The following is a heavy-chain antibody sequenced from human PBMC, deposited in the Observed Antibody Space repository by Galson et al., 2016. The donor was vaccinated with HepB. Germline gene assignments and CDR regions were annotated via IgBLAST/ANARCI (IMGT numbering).Heavy chain of an antibody. J-gene: IGHJ3*02. CDR2: SYYSGLT. V-gene: IGHV4-4*02. CDR3: AHYSGGYYGSDAFDI. D-gene: IGHD1-26*01. CDR1: GGSISSTYW. Sequence: ETLSLTCAVSGGSISSTYWWHWVRQPPGTGLAWIGESYYSGLTNYKSYLKSRVTISVDRSKNQFSLKLTSVTAADTAVYYCAHYSGGYYGSDAFDIWGQGTMVTVSS.